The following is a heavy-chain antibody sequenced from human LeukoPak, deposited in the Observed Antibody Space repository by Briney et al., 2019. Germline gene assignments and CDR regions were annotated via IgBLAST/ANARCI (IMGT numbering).Heavy chain of an antibody. D-gene: IGHD3-3*01. Sequence: PGGSLRLSCAASGFTFSSYWMSWVRQAPGKGLEWVANIKRDGSEKYYVDSVKGRFTISRDNAKNSLYLQMNSLRAEDTAVYYCARDPGVRYYDFWSGYYSEYYGMDVWGQGTTVTVSS. CDR1: GFTFSSYW. V-gene: IGHV3-7*01. CDR3: ARDPGVRYYDFWSGYYSEYYGMDV. J-gene: IGHJ6*02. CDR2: IKRDGSEK.